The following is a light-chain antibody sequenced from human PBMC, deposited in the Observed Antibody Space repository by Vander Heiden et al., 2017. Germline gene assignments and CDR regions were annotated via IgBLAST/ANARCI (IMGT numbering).Light chain of an antibody. CDR2: AAS. CDR3: HQVNNCPRT. CDR1: QGVSTN. Sequence: DIQLTQSPSFLSASVGYSVTITCRASQGVSTNLAWYQQKPGKAPKLLIYAASTLQSGVPARFSGSGSGTEFTLTISSLQPEDFATYHCHQVNNCPRTFGQGTKVEIK. V-gene: IGKV1-9*01. J-gene: IGKJ1*01.